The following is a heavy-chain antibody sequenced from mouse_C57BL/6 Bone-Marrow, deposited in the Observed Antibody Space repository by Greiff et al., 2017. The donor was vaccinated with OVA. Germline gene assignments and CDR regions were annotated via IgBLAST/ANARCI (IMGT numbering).Heavy chain of an antibody. D-gene: IGHD2-3*01. V-gene: IGHV1-81*01. J-gene: IGHJ1*03. Sequence: QVQLQQSGAELARPGASVKLSCKASGYTFTSYGISWVKQRTGQGLEWIGEIYPRSGNTSYNDKFKGKATLTADKSSSTAYMELRSLTSEYSAVYVCARDGYYHYWYFDVWGTGTTVTVSS. CDR2: IYPRSGNT. CDR3: ARDGYYHYWYFDV. CDR1: GYTFTSYG.